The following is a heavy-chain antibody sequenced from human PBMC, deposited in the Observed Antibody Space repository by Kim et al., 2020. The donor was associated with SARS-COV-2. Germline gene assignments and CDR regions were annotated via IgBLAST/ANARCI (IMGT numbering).Heavy chain of an antibody. CDR2: IIPIFGTA. CDR1: GGTFSSYA. J-gene: IGHJ6*02. V-gene: IGHV1-69*13. D-gene: IGHD2-8*01. Sequence: SVKVSCKASGGTFSSYAISWVRQAPGQGLEWMGGIIPIFGTANYAQKFQGRVTITADESTSTAYMELSSLRSEDTAVYYCSAAPGGPMGFYYYGMDVWGQGTTVTVSS. CDR3: SAAPGGPMGFYYYGMDV.